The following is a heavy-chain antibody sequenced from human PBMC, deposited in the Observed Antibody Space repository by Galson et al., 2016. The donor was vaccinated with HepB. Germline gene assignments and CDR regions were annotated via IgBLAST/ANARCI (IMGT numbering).Heavy chain of an antibody. J-gene: IGHJ4*02. CDR3: VPGPQETESCSDD. Sequence: SLRLSCAASRFSFSTYWMSWVRQAPGKGLEWVANINADGSQRYYVDSVKGRFTISRDNARNSLYLQMNSLRAEDTAVYYCVPGPQETESCSDDWGQGTLVTVSS. D-gene: IGHD2/OR15-2a*01. CDR1: RFSFSTYW. V-gene: IGHV3-7*01. CDR2: INADGSQR.